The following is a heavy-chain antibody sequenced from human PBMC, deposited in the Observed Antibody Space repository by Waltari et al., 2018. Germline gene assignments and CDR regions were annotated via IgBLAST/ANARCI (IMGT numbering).Heavy chain of an antibody. CDR2: IYHRGGT. V-gene: IGHV4-38-2*01. CDR3: ARNSGNYSFLY. Sequence: QVQLQESGPGLLKPSETLSPTCAVSGYSISGYFWGWIRQPPGKGLEWSGSIYHRGGTYYNPSLKSRVTMSVDTSKNQFSLKLSSVTAADTAVYYCARNSGNYSFLYWGQGTLVTVSS. CDR1: GYSISGYF. J-gene: IGHJ4*02. D-gene: IGHD1-26*01.